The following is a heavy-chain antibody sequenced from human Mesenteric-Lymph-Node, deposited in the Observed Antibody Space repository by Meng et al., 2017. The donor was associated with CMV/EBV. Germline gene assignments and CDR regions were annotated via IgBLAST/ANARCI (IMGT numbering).Heavy chain of an antibody. J-gene: IGHJ6*02. CDR1: GFTFDDYA. V-gene: IGHV3-9*01. D-gene: IGHD1/OR15-1a*01. CDR2: ISWNSGSI. CDR3: AKAGNDWNKYYFGMDV. Sequence: SLKISCAASGFTFDDYAMHWVRQAPGKGLEWVSGISWNSGSIGYAASVKGRFTISRDNAKNSLYLQMRSLRPEDTALYFCAKAGNDWNKYYFGMDVWGQGTTVTVSS.